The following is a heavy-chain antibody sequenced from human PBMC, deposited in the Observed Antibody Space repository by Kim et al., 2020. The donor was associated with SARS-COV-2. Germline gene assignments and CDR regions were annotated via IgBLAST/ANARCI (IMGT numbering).Heavy chain of an antibody. J-gene: IGHJ5*02. CDR3: ARDGKQYYDFWSGYYFPDGPHADNWFDP. V-gene: IGHV1-46*01. CDR2: INPSGGST. Sequence: ASVKVSCKASGYTFTSYYMHWVRQAPGQGLEWMGIINPSGGSTSYAQKFQGRVTMTRDTSTSTVYMELSSLRSEDTAVYYCARDGKQYYDFWSGYYFPDGPHADNWFDPWGQGTLVTVSS. CDR1: GYTFTSYY. D-gene: IGHD3-3*01.